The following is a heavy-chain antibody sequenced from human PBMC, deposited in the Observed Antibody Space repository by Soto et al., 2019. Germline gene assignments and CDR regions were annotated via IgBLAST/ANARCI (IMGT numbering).Heavy chain of an antibody. CDR1: GGTFSSYT. CDR3: ARIAGRVVDY. CDR2: IIPILGIA. Sequence: QVQLVQSGAEVKKPGSSVKVSCKASGGTFSSYTISWVRQAPGQGLEWMGRIIPILGIANYAQKFQGRVTITADKSTGTAYMELSILRSEDTAVYYWARIAGRVVDYWGQGTLVTVSS. D-gene: IGHD1-26*01. V-gene: IGHV1-69*02. J-gene: IGHJ4*02.